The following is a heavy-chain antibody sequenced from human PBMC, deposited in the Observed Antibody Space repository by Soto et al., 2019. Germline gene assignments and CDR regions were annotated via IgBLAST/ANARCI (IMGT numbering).Heavy chain of an antibody. CDR2: ISPHSGGP. CDR1: GYTFTGYY. V-gene: IGHV1-2*02. D-gene: IGHD6-13*01. Sequence: ASVKVSCKASGYTFTGYYIHWVRQAPGQGLEWMGSISPHSGGPNYAQRFQGRVTMTRDTSMTTVYMEMSGLTSDDTAVYYCAREEQAGANYYLDYWGQGTLVTVSS. J-gene: IGHJ4*02. CDR3: AREEQAGANYYLDY.